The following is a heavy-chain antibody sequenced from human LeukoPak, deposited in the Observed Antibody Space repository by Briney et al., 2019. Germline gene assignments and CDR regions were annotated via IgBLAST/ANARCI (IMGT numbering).Heavy chain of an antibody. J-gene: IGHJ3*02. D-gene: IGHD4-23*01. CDR1: GGSISSGSHY. CDR3: ARHGVFGGNLAAFDI. CDR2: IHYSGST. V-gene: IGHV4-39*01. Sequence: SETLSLTCTVPGGSISSGSHYWGWIRQPPGKGLEWIGAIHYSGSTYYNPSLKSRITISVDTSKNQFSLKLSSVTAADTAVYYCARHGVFGGNLAAFDIWGQGTMVTVSS.